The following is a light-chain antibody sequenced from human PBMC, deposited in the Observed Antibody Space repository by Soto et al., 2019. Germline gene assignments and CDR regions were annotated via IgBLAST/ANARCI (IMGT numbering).Light chain of an antibody. Sequence: SYELTQPPSVSVSPRQTASITCSGDKLGDKYACWYQQKPGQSPVLVIYQDSKRPSGIPERFSGSNSGNTATLTISGTQAMDEADYYCQAWDSSTADVVFGGGTKLTVL. CDR1: KLGDKY. J-gene: IGLJ2*01. V-gene: IGLV3-1*01. CDR3: QAWDSSTADVV. CDR2: QDS.